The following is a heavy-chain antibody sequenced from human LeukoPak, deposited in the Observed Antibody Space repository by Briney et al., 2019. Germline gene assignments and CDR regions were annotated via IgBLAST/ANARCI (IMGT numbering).Heavy chain of an antibody. CDR3: ARGYYGSGSYSKYYYYGMDV. CDR1: GGPISSYY. V-gene: IGHV4-59*01. D-gene: IGHD3-10*01. Sequence: SETLSLTCTVSGGPISSYYWSWVRQPPGKGLEWIGYIYYSGSTNYNPSLKSRVTISVDTSKNQFSLKLSSVTAADTAVYYCARGYYGSGSYSKYYYYGMDVWGQGTTVTVSS. J-gene: IGHJ6*02. CDR2: IYYSGST.